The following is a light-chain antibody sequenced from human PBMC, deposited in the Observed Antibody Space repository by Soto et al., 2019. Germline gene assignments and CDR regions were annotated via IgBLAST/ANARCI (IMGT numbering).Light chain of an antibody. Sequence: ETVLTQSPATLSVSPGERATLSCRASQSISNNLVWYQQKPGQAPRLLIYGASTRATGIPARFSGSGSGTEFTLTISSLQSEDFAVYYCQQYNNWPLTFGGGTKVDIK. V-gene: IGKV3-15*01. J-gene: IGKJ4*01. CDR3: QQYNNWPLT. CDR2: GAS. CDR1: QSISNN.